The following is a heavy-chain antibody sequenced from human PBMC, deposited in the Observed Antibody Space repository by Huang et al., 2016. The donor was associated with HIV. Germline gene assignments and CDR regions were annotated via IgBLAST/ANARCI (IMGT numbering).Heavy chain of an antibody. CDR2: INPKRGGT. D-gene: IGHD6-6*01. Sequence: QVQLVQSGAEVKNPGASVRVSCKASGYTFTDSNIHWVRQAPGQGLEGMGWINPKRGGTIYAQRFQGRVTMTRDTTISTVHMDLRRIQSDDPAVYFCARDWSFGSSTSPADWGQGTLVTVSS. CDR1: GYTFTDSN. CDR3: ARDWSFGSSTSPAD. J-gene: IGHJ4*02. V-gene: IGHV1-2*02.